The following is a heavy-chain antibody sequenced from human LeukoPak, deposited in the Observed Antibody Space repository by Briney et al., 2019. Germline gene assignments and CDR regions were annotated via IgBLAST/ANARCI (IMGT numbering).Heavy chain of an antibody. J-gene: IGHJ4*02. CDR1: GGSFSGYY. CDR3: ARGRCSGGSCYAVDFDY. V-gene: IGHV4-34*01. D-gene: IGHD2-15*01. CDR2: INHSGST. Sequence: PSETLSLTCAVYGGSFSGYYWSWIRQPPGKGLVWIGEINHSGSTNYNPSLKSRVTTSVDTSKNQFSLKLSSVTAADTAVYYCARGRCSGGSCYAVDFDYWGQGTLVTVSS.